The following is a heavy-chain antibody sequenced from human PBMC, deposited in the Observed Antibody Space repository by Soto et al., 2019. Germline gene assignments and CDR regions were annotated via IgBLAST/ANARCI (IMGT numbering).Heavy chain of an antibody. CDR2: IGPYEGVT. J-gene: IGHJ2*01. D-gene: IGHD2-15*01. CDR1: GYTFNDYG. Sequence: QVQLVPSGAEVKKPGASVRVSCKASGYTFNDYGISWVRQAPGQGLEWMGWIGPYEGVTNYAQTFQGRVTMTVDTSTTTADMELRSLRSDDTSLYYCARCYCSVGSCSTCWHFDLWGPGTLVTVTA. CDR3: ARCYCSVGSCSTCWHFDL. V-gene: IGHV1-18*01.